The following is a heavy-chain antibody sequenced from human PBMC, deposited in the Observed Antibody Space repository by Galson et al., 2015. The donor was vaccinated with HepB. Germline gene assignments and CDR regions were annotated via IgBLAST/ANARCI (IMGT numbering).Heavy chain of an antibody. Sequence: SLRLSCAASGFTFSSYSMNWVRQAPGKGLEWVSSISSSSSYIYYADSVKGRFTISRDNAKNSLYLQMNSLRAEDTAVYYCARDREGSADAFDIWGQGTMVTVSS. J-gene: IGHJ3*02. CDR2: ISSSSSYI. D-gene: IGHD3-10*01. CDR1: GFTFSSYS. V-gene: IGHV3-21*01. CDR3: ARDREGSADAFDI.